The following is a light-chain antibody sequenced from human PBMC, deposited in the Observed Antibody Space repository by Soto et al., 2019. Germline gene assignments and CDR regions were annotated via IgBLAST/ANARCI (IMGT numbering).Light chain of an antibody. V-gene: IGLV2-14*01. J-gene: IGLJ2*01. CDR3: SSYTSSSTLGHVV. Sequence: QSALTQPASVSGSPGQSITISCTGTSSDGGGYNYVSWYQQHPGKAPKFMIYDVSNRPSGVSNRFSGSKSGNTASLTISGLQAEDAADYYCSSYTSSSTLGHVVFGGGTKLTVL. CDR1: SSDGGGYNY. CDR2: DVS.